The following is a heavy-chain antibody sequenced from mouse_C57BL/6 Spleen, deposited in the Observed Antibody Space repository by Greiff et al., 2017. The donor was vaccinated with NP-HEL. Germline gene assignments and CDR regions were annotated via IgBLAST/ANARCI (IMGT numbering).Heavy chain of an antibody. V-gene: IGHV1-54*01. CDR3: ARRALRYYFDY. D-gene: IGHD3-1*01. Sequence: QVQLQQSGAELVRPGTSVKVSCKASGYAFTNYLIEWVKQRPGQGLEWIGVINPGGGGTNYNEKFKGKATLTADKSSSTAYMQLSSLTSEDSAVYFCARRALRYYFDYWGQGTTLTVSA. CDR1: GYAFTNYL. J-gene: IGHJ2*01. CDR2: INPGGGGT.